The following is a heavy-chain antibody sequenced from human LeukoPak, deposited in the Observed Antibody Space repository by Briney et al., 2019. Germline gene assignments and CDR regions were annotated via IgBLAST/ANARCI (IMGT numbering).Heavy chain of an antibody. D-gene: IGHD4-23*01. J-gene: IGHJ4*02. Sequence: PSETLSLTCTVSGGSISSSSYYWGWIRQPPGKRLEWIGSIYYSGSTYYNPSLKSRVTISVDTSKNQFSLKLSSVTAADTAVYYCGALDGGDNFYFDYWGQGTLVTVSS. CDR2: IYYSGST. V-gene: IGHV4-39*01. CDR1: GGSISSSSYY. CDR3: GALDGGDNFYFDY.